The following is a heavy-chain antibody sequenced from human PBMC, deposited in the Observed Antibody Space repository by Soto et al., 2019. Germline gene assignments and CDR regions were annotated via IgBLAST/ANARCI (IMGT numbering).Heavy chain of an antibody. V-gene: IGHV1-69*01. D-gene: IGHD1-26*01. CDR3: AREGGGRDADFDY. CDR1: GGTFSSYA. Sequence: QVQLVQSGAEVKKPGPSVKVSCKASGGTFSSYAISWVRQAPGQGLEWMGWIIPIFGTANYTQKFQGKVTISADESTSRAYMELSSLRYEDTAVYYCAREGGGRDADFDYWGLGTLVTVSS. CDR2: IIPIFGTA. J-gene: IGHJ4*02.